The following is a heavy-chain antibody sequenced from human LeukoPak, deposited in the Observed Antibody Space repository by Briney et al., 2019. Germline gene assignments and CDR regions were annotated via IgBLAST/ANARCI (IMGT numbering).Heavy chain of an antibody. CDR3: ARAPPPNRSSWYPRWKGYYFDY. Sequence: ASVKVSCKASGYTFTGYYMHWVRQAPGQGLEWMGWINPNSGGTNYAQKFQGRVTMTRDTSISTAYMELSRLRSDDTAVYYCARAPPPNRSSWYPRWKGYYFDYWGQGTLVTVSS. D-gene: IGHD6-13*01. CDR2: INPNSGGT. V-gene: IGHV1-2*02. CDR1: GYTFTGYY. J-gene: IGHJ4*02.